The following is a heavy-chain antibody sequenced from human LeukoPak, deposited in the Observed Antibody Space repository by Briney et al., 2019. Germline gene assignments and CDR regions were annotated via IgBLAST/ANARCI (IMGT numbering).Heavy chain of an antibody. CDR1: GSTFSSYA. CDR2: ISFDGSNK. J-gene: IGHJ4*02. V-gene: IGHV3-30*04. CDR3: XXXXXXFGSGAYYFDY. Sequence: SGGSLRLSCAASGSTFSSYAMHWVRQAPGKGLEWVAVISFDGSNKYYADSVKGRFTISRDISKNTLYLQMNSLRPEDTAMYYXXXXXXXFGSGAYYFDYWGQGTLVTVSS. D-gene: IGHD3-10*01.